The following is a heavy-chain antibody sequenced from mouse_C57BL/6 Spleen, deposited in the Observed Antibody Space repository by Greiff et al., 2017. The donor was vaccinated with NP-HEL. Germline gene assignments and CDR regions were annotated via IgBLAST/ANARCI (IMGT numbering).Heavy chain of an antibody. Sequence: EVQVVESGGGLVKPGGSLKLSCAASGFTFSDYGMHWVRQAPEKGLEWVAYISSGSSTIYYADTVKGRFTISRDNAKNTLFLQMTSLRSEDTAMYYCATYSNHWYFDVWGTGTTVTVSS. V-gene: IGHV5-17*01. D-gene: IGHD2-5*01. CDR2: ISSGSSTI. CDR1: GFTFSDYG. CDR3: ATYSNHWYFDV. J-gene: IGHJ1*03.